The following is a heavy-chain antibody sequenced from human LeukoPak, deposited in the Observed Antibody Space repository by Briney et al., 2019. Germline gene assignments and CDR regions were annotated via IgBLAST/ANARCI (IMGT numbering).Heavy chain of an antibody. V-gene: IGHV1-69*13. Sequence: SVKVSCKASGGTFSSYAISWVRQAPGQGLEWMGGIIPIFGTANYAQKFQGRVTITADESTSTAYMELSSLRSEDTAVYYYARAMVRGVRPPYYYYYYMDVWGKGTTVTVSS. CDR3: ARAMVRGVRPPYYYYYYMDV. J-gene: IGHJ6*03. CDR1: GGTFSSYA. D-gene: IGHD3-10*01. CDR2: IIPIFGTA.